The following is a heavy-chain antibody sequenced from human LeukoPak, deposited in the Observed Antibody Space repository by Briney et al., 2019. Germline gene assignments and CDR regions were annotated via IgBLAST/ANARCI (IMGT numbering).Heavy chain of an antibody. CDR3: ARGPYCSSTSCYDDYYYMDV. J-gene: IGHJ6*03. CDR2: INHSGST. Sequence: SETLSLTCAVYGGSFSGYHWSWIRQPPGKGLEWIGEINHSGSTNYNPSLKSRVTISVDTSKNQFSLKLSSVTAADTAVYYCARGPYCSSTSCYDDYYYMDVWGKGTTVTVSS. V-gene: IGHV4-34*01. D-gene: IGHD2-2*01. CDR1: GGSFSGYH.